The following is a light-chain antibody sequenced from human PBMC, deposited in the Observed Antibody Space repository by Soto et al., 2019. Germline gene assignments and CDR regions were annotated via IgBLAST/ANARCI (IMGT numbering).Light chain of an antibody. CDR2: DVS. CDR3: SLYTSSSTLV. J-gene: IGLJ2*01. Sequence: QSALTQPASVSGSPGQSITISCTGTSSDVGGYNYVSWYQQHPGKAPKLMIYDVSNRPSGFSNRFSGSKSGNTASLTISGLQSEDEAAYYCSLYTSSSTLVFGGGTKLTVL. CDR1: SSDVGGYNY. V-gene: IGLV2-14*01.